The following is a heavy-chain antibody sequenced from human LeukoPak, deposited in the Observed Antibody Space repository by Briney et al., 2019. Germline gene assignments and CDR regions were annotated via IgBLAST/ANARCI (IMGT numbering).Heavy chain of an antibody. J-gene: IGHJ1*01. V-gene: IGHV1-24*01. CDR1: GYTLTELS. CDR3: ATVTVGAEYFQH. Sequence: ASVKVSCKVSGYTLTELSMHWVRQAPGKGLEWMGGFDPEDGETIYAQKFQGRVTMTEDTSTDTAYMELSSLRSEDTAVYYCATVTVGAEYFQHWGQGTLVTVSS. CDR2: FDPEDGET. D-gene: IGHD1-26*01.